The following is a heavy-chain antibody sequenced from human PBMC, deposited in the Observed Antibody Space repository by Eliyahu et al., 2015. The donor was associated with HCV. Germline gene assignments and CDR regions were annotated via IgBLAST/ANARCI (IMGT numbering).Heavy chain of an antibody. V-gene: IGHV4-39*01. D-gene: IGHD6-13*01. CDR3: ARHLRSSSWYYSFDY. CDR2: IYYXGXT. Sequence: QLQLQESGPGLVKPSXTLSLTCTVXGGXIXSSRYYWGWIRQPPGKGLEWIGXIYYXGXTYXNPSLKXRVTISVDTSKNQFSLKLSSVTAADTAVYYCARHLRSSSWYYSFDYWGQGTLVTVSS. J-gene: IGHJ4*02. CDR1: GGXIXSSRYY.